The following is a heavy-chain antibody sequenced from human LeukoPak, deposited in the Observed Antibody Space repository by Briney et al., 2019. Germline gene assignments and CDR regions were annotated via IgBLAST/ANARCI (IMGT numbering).Heavy chain of an antibody. CDR1: GFTFSSYG. CDR2: ISYDGSNK. CDR3: AKSAAVAANWFDP. Sequence: GRSLRLSCAASGFTFSSYGMHWVRQAPGKGLEWVAVISYDGSNKYYADSVKGRFTISRDNSKNTLYLQMNSLRAEDTAVYYCAKSAAVAANWFDPWGQGNLVTASS. J-gene: IGHJ5*02. V-gene: IGHV3-30*18. D-gene: IGHD6-19*01.